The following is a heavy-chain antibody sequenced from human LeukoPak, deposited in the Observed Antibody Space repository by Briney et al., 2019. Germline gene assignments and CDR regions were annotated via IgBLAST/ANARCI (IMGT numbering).Heavy chain of an antibody. CDR2: IYYGGST. D-gene: IGHD6-6*01. CDR1: GGSISSSSYY. CDR3: ARPYSSSDWYFDL. V-gene: IGHV4-39*01. Sequence: PXETLSLTCTVSGGSISSSSYYWAWIRQPPGEGVEWIVNIYYGGSTYNNPSRKSRITISVKTAKNQFSQKLTSVTAADTAVYYCARPYSSSDWYFDLWGRGTLVTVSS. J-gene: IGHJ2*01.